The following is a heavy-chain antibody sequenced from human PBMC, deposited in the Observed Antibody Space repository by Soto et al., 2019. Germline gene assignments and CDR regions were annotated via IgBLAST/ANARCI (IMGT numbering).Heavy chain of an antibody. CDR2: IIPIFGTA. Sequence: ASVKVSCKASGGTFSSYAISWVRQAPGQGLEWMGGIIPIFGTANYAQKFQGRVTITADESTSTAYMELSSLRSEDTAVYYCARDDGKGSGSYPIFDYWGQGTLVTVSS. D-gene: IGHD3-10*01. J-gene: IGHJ4*02. CDR3: ARDDGKGSGSYPIFDY. CDR1: GGTFSSYA. V-gene: IGHV1-69*13.